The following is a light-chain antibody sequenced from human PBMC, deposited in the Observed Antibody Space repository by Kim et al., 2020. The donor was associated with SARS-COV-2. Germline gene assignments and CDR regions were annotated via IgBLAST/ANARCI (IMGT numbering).Light chain of an antibody. CDR2: DAS. CDR1: QSVRNNY. V-gene: IGKV3-20*01. J-gene: IGKJ2*01. CDR3: QQYGSAPNT. Sequence: EIVLTQSPCTLSLSPGERATLSCRASQSVRNNYLAWYQQKPDQVHRLLIYDASIRATGIPDRFSASGSGTDFTLTISRLEPEDSAVYYCQQYGSAPNTFAQGTKREI.